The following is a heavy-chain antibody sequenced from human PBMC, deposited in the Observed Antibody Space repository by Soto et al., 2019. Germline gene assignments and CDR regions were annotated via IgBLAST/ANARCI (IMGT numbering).Heavy chain of an antibody. Sequence: QVQLQQSGPGLVKPSQTLSLTCTVSGGSISSDYYHWTWIRQSPGKGLEWIGYIHHSGSILYNPSVKNQITISVDTSKNQFSLHLSSVTAADTAVYFCAREDGGGDSLDVWGQGTTVTVSS. D-gene: IGHD2-21*02. CDR1: GGSISSDYYH. V-gene: IGHV4-30-4*08. CDR3: AREDGGGDSLDV. CDR2: IHHSGSI. J-gene: IGHJ6*02.